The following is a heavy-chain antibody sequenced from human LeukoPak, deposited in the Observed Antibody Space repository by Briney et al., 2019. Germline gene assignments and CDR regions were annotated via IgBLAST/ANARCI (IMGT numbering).Heavy chain of an antibody. Sequence: GGSLRLSCAASGFTFSDYSMNWVRQAPGMGLERVSCISSRGSYIYYADSVKGRFTISRDSAKNSLYLQMNSLRADDTAVYYCARTLTASSNYYMDVWGKGTTVIVSS. CDR3: ARTLTASSNYYMDV. V-gene: IGHV3-21*01. J-gene: IGHJ6*03. CDR2: ISSRGSYI. CDR1: GFTFSDYS.